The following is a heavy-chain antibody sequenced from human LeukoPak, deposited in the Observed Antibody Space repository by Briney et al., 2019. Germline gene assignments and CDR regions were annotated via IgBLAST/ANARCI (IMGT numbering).Heavy chain of an antibody. Sequence: SQTLSLTCAISGDSVSTNSAAWNWIRQSPSRGLEWLGRTYYRSKWYNDYAVSVKSRININPETSKNQFSLHLNFVAPEDTAVYYCARGAVVHFDYWGQGTLVTVSS. J-gene: IGHJ4*02. V-gene: IGHV6-1*01. CDR1: GDSVSTNSAA. CDR2: TYYRSKWYN. D-gene: IGHD3-22*01. CDR3: ARGAVVHFDY.